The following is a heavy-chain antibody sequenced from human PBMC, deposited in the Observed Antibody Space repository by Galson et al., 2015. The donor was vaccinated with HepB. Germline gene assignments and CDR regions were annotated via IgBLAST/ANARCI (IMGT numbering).Heavy chain of an antibody. V-gene: IGHV4-39*01. J-gene: IGHJ4*02. CDR3: ARLGPGSYSVGY. CDR2: IYYSGNT. D-gene: IGHD1-26*01. CDR1: GGFLISSDYF. Sequence: SEPLSLTCTVSGGFLISSDYFWGWIRQPPGEGLEWIGNIYYSGNTYYNPSLKSRVTISVDTSKNQFSLRLTSVTAADTAVYYCARLGPGSYSVGYWGQGTLVTVSS.